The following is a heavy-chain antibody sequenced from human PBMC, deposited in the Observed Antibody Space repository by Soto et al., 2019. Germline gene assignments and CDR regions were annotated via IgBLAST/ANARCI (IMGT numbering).Heavy chain of an antibody. CDR2: IYYSGST. V-gene: IGHV4-31*03. J-gene: IGHJ5*02. Sequence: QVQLQESGPGLVKPSQTLSLTCTVSGGSISSGGYYWSWIRQHPGKGLEWIGYIYYSGSTYYNRSLKSRVTISVDTSKNQFSLKLSSVTAADTAVYYCARSKRGYGSGSSNWFDPWGQGTLVTVSS. CDR3: ARSKRGYGSGSSNWFDP. CDR1: GGSISSGGYY. D-gene: IGHD3-10*01.